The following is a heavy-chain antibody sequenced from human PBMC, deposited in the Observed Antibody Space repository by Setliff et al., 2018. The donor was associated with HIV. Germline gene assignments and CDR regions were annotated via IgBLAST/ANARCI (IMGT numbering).Heavy chain of an antibody. D-gene: IGHD3-10*01. CDR2: INPNSGGT. CDR1: GYTFTDYY. Sequence: ASVKVSCKASGYTFTDYYVHWVRQAPGQGLEWMGWINPNSGGTYSSQNFQDRVTMTSDTSITTVYMELSGLRSDDTAVYFCARVFSQGSFGELFNYWGQGTLVTVSS. J-gene: IGHJ4*02. CDR3: ARVFSQGSFGELFNY. V-gene: IGHV1-2*02.